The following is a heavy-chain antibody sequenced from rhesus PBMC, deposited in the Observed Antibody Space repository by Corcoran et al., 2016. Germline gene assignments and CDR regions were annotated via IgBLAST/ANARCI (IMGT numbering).Heavy chain of an antibody. V-gene: IGHV4-80*01. Sequence: QVQLQESGPGLVKPSETLSLPCIVSGASITNYWWSWIRQSPGKGREGMGGLEWIGVINGNSGNTNYNPSLKSRVTISRDTSKNQFSLKLSYVTAADTAVYYCAIALEQRGWDAFDFWGQGLRVTVSS. CDR2: INGNSGNT. D-gene: IGHD1-20*01. CDR1: GASITNYW. CDR3: AIALEQRGWDAFDF. J-gene: IGHJ3*01.